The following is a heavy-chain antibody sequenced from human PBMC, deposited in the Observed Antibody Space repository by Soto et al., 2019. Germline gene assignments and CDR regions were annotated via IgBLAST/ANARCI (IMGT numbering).Heavy chain of an antibody. CDR1: CGSISSSSYY. J-gene: IGHJ6*02. Sequence: SETLSLTCTVSCGSISSSSYYWGWIRQPPGKGLEWIGSIYYSGSTYYNPSLKSRVTISVDTSRNQFSLKLSSVTAADTAVYYCARTEYSSSWGGYYYYGMYVWGQGTTVTVS. V-gene: IGHV4-39*01. CDR3: ARTEYSSSWGGYYYYGMYV. CDR2: IYYSGST. D-gene: IGHD6-13*01.